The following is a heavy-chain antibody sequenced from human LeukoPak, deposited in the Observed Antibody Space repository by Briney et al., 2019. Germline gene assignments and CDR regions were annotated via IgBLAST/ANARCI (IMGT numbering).Heavy chain of an antibody. J-gene: IGHJ4*02. CDR2: IYYSGST. V-gene: IGHV4-39*01. Sequence: PSETLSLTCTVSGGSISSSSYYWGWIRQPPGKGLEWIGSIYYSGSTYYNPSLKSRVTISVDTSKNQFSLKLSSVTAADTAVYYCARHQPTTVVTPFDYWGQGTLVTVSS. D-gene: IGHD4-23*01. CDR3: ARHQPTTVVTPFDY. CDR1: GGSISSSSYY.